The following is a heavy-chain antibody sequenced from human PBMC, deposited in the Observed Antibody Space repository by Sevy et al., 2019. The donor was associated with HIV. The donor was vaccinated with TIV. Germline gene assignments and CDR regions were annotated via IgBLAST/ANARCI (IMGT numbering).Heavy chain of an antibody. D-gene: IGHD3-22*01. CDR3: ARDQGVTMIVVVTYYFDY. V-gene: IGHV3-30-3*01. CDR1: GFTFSSYA. J-gene: IGHJ4*02. CDR2: ISYDGSNK. Sequence: GGSLRLSRAASGFTFSSYAMHWVRQAPGKGLEWVAVISYDGSNKYYADSVKGRFTISRDNSKNTLYLQMNSLRAEDTAVYYCARDQGVTMIVVVTYYFDYWGQGTLVTVSS.